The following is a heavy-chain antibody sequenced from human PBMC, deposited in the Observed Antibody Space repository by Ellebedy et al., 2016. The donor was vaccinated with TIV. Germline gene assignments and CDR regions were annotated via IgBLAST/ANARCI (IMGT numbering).Heavy chain of an antibody. Sequence: GESLKISCAASGFTFSSYAMSWVRQAPGKGLEWVSAISGSGGSTYYADSVKGRFTISRDNSKNTLYLQMNSLRAEDTAVYYCAKGDSSGWYGTGNYFDYWGQGTLVTVSS. CDR2: ISGSGGST. D-gene: IGHD6-19*01. J-gene: IGHJ4*02. CDR1: GFTFSSYA. V-gene: IGHV3-23*01. CDR3: AKGDSSGWYGTGNYFDY.